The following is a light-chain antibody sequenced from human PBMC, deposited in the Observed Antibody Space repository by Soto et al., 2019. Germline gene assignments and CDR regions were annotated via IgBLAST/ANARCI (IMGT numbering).Light chain of an antibody. CDR2: DVS. J-gene: IGLJ3*02. V-gene: IGLV2-11*01. CDR3: CSYAGSTWV. CDR1: SSDVGEYNY. Sequence: QSALTQPRSVSGSPGQSVTISCTETSSDVGEYNYVSWYQQHPGKAPKLMIYDVSKRPSGVPDRFSGSKSGNTASLTISGLQAEDEADYFCCSYAGSTWVFGGGTKVTVL.